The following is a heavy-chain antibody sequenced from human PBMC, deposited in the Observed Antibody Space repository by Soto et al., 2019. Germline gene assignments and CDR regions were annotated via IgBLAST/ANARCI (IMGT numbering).Heavy chain of an antibody. CDR3: ARWVAAHRYYFDY. V-gene: IGHV4-61*08. Sequence: PSETLSLTCTVSGDSVSSGGYYWSWLRQAPGKGLEWIGYSYYNGFANYNPSLKSRVTVSVDTSKNQFSLRLTSVTAADTAVYYCARWVAAHRYYFDYWGQGTLVTVSS. J-gene: IGHJ4*02. CDR2: SYYNGFA. CDR1: GDSVSSGGYY. D-gene: IGHD6-19*01.